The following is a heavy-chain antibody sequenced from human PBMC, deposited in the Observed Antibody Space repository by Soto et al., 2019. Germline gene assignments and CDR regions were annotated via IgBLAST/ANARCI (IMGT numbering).Heavy chain of an antibody. CDR1: GGSISGYY. CDR2: IYYSGST. J-gene: IGHJ4*02. CDR3: ARGGPAYYFDY. V-gene: IGHV4-59*01. D-gene: IGHD1-26*01. Sequence: SETLSLTCTVSGGSISGYYWSWIRQPPGKGLEWIGYIYYSGSTNYNPSLKSRVTISVDTSKNQFSLKLSSVTAADTAVYYCARGGPAYYFDYWGQGTLVTVSS.